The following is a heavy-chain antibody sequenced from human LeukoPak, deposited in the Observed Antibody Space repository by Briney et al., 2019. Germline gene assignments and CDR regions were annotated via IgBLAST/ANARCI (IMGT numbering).Heavy chain of an antibody. CDR2: IGASGEST. CDR3: AKDIQLST. D-gene: IGHD5-24*01. V-gene: IGHV3-23*01. CDR1: RFTLSIYI. J-gene: IGHJ3*01. Sequence: PGGSLRLSCAASRFTLSIYIMNWVRPAPRKGLEWVSLIGASGESTYYADSVKGRFTISRDNSKNTLSLQMNSLRVEDTAMYFCAKDIQLSTWGLGTMVTVSS.